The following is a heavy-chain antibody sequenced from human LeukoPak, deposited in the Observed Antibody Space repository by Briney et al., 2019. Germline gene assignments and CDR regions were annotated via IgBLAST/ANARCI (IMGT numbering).Heavy chain of an antibody. CDR3: AREGYYYDSSGYSSLFDY. CDR1: GYTFTSYG. Sequence: GASVKVSCKASGYTFTSYGISWVRQAPGQGLEWMGWINTNTGNPTYAQGFTGRFVFSLDTSVSTAYLQISSLKAEDTAVYYCAREGYYYDSSGYSSLFDYWGQGTLVTVSS. D-gene: IGHD3-22*01. CDR2: INTNTGNP. J-gene: IGHJ4*02. V-gene: IGHV7-4-1*02.